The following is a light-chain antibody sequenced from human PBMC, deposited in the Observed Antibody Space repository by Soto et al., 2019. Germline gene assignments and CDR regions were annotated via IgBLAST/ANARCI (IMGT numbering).Light chain of an antibody. V-gene: IGKV4-1*01. CDR2: WAS. CDR1: QSVLYSFNNKNY. Sequence: DIVMTQSPDSLAVSLGERATINCRSSQSVLYSFNNKNYLGWYQQKPGQAPKLLIYWASTRGSGVPDRFSGSGSGTDFTLTISSLQAEDVAVYYCQHYYSDPPWTFGQGTRVEIK. CDR3: QHYYSDPPWT. J-gene: IGKJ1*01.